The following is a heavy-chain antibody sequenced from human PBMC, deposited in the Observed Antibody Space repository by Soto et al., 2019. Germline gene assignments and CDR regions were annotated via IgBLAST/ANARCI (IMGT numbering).Heavy chain of an antibody. V-gene: IGHV1-24*01. D-gene: IGHD3-10*01. CDR3: ATSQRITMVRGVITYYYYYMDV. Sequence: ASVTVSCQVSGYTITVLSMHWVRQAPRKGLEWMGGFDPEDGETIYAQKFQGRVTMTEDTSTDTAYMELSSLRSEDTAVYYCATSQRITMVRGVITYYYYYMDVRGKGTTVTVSS. CDR1: GYTITVLS. J-gene: IGHJ6*03. CDR2: FDPEDGET.